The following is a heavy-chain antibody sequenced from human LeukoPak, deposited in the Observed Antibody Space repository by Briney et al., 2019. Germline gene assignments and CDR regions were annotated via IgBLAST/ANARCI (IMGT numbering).Heavy chain of an antibody. V-gene: IGHV4-61*02. J-gene: IGHJ6*03. D-gene: IGHD2-2*02. Sequence: SQTLSLTCTVSGGSLSSGSYYWSWIRQPAGKGLEWIGRIYTSGSTNYNPSLKSRVTISVDTSKNQFSLKLSSVTAADTAVYYCAREGYCSSTSCYTPGANYYYYYMDVWGKGTTVTVSS. CDR3: AREGYCSSTSCYTPGANYYYYYMDV. CDR2: IYTSGST. CDR1: GGSLSSGSYY.